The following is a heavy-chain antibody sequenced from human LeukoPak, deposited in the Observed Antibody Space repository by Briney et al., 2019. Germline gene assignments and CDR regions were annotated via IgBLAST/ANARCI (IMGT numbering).Heavy chain of an antibody. CDR2: IIYSGST. Sequence: PSETLSLTCTVSGGCISSGDYYWSWIRPPPGKGLERVGYIIYSGSTYYNPSLKRRVTISVDTSKNQFSLKLSSVTAADTAVYYSAPGGYDDSGSYPQWGQGTLVTVSS. CDR3: APGGYDDSGSYPQ. CDR1: GGCISSGDYY. D-gene: IGHD3-10*01. V-gene: IGHV4-30-4*01. J-gene: IGHJ4*02.